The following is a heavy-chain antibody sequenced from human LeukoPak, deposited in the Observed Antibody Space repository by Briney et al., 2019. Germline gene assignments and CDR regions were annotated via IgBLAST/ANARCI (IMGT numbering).Heavy chain of an antibody. Sequence: PGGSLRLSCAASGFTFSNTWMNWVRQAPGKGLEWVSAISGSGGSTYYADSVKGRFTISRDNSKNTLYLQMNSLRAEDTAVYYCAKGFYYRGPGVDYWGQGTLVTVSS. D-gene: IGHD3-10*01. CDR3: AKGFYYRGPGVDY. V-gene: IGHV3-23*01. CDR2: ISGSGGST. CDR1: GFTFSNTW. J-gene: IGHJ4*02.